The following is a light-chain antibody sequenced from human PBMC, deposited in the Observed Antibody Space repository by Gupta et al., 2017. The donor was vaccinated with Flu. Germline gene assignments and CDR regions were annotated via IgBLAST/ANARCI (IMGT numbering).Light chain of an antibody. J-gene: IGKJ1*01. CDR1: QSVNNN. CDR3: QQYNNWPPPWT. Sequence: EIVMTQSPATLSVSPGERATLSCRASQSVNNNLAWYQQKPGQAPRFLIYGASTRATGIPARFSGSGSGTEFTLTISSLQSEDFAVYYCQQYNNWPPPWTFGQGTKVEIK. CDR2: GAS. V-gene: IGKV3-15*01.